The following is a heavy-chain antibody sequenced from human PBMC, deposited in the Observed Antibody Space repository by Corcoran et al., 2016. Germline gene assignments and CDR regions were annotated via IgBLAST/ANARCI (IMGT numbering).Heavy chain of an antibody. CDR3: ARDWEYSSSAYYYYGMDV. J-gene: IGHJ6*02. CDR1: GYTFTSYY. CDR2: INPSGGST. D-gene: IGHD6-6*01. V-gene: IGHV1-46*01. Sequence: QVQLVQSGAEVKKPGASVKVSCKASGYTFTSYYMHWVRQAPGQGLEWMGIINPSGGSTSYAQKFQGRVTRTRDTSTSTVYMELSSLGAEDTAVYYCARDWEYSSSAYYYYGMDVWGQATTVTVSS.